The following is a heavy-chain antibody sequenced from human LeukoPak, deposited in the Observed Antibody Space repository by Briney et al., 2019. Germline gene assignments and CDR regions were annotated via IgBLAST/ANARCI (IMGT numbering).Heavy chain of an antibody. J-gene: IGHJ5*02. D-gene: IGHD3-22*01. V-gene: IGHV4-4*07. CDR2: IYTSGST. CDR3: ARYYYNSSGFGP. CDR1: GGSISSYY. Sequence: PSENLSRNCTVSGGSISSYYWSWIGQPAGKGLEWIGRIYTSGSTNYNPSLKSRVTMSVDTSKNQFSLKLSSVTAADTVVYYCARYYYNSSGFGPWGQGSLVSVSS.